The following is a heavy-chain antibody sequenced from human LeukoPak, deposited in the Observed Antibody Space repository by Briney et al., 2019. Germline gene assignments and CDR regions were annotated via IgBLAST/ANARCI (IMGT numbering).Heavy chain of an antibody. Sequence: GGSLRLSCSASGFTFSISAMNWVRQAPGKGLEWVSSINNVASHIYYADSVKGRFTISRDDAKNTLYLQMNSLRAEDTAVYYCAKVEGTMVRGVADAFDIWGQGTMVTVSS. CDR2: INNVASHI. CDR1: GFTFSISA. V-gene: IGHV3-21*06. CDR3: AKVEGTMVRGVADAFDI. D-gene: IGHD3-10*01. J-gene: IGHJ3*02.